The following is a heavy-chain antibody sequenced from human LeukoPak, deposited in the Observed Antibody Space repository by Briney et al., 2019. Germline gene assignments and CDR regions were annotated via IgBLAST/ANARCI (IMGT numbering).Heavy chain of an antibody. V-gene: IGHV4-34*01. CDR2: ITDTGSS. CDR1: GGSFSGHY. CDR3: ARKKRGYGYNWLDP. D-gene: IGHD5-18*01. J-gene: IGHJ5*02. Sequence: PSETLSLTCAVYGGSFSGHYWSWIRQPPGKGLEWIAEITDTGSSNYNPSLKSRVTISVDTSKNQVSLKLISGTAADTAVYYCARKKRGYGYNWLDPWGQGTLVTVSS.